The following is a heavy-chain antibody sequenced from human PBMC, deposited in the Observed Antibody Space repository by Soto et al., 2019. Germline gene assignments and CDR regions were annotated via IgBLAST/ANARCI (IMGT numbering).Heavy chain of an antibody. CDR3: ARERWDIVVVPAATLYYYYGMDV. CDR2: INAGNGNT. Sequence: ASVKVSCKASGYTFTSYAMHWVLQAPGQRLEWMGWINAGNGNTKYSQKFQGRVTITRDTSASTAYMELSSLRSEDTAVYYCARERWDIVVVPAATLYYYYGMDVWGQGTTVTVSS. D-gene: IGHD2-2*01. V-gene: IGHV1-3*01. J-gene: IGHJ6*02. CDR1: GYTFTSYA.